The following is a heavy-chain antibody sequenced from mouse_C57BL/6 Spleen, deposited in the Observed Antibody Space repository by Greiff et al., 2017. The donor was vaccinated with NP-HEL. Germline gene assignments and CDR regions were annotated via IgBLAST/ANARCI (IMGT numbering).Heavy chain of an antibody. D-gene: IGHD1-1*01. Sequence: QVQLQQPGAELVRPGSSVKLSCKASGYTFTSYWMHWVKQRPIQGLEWIGNIDPSDSETHYNQKFKDKATLTVDKSSSTAYMQLSSLTSEDSAVYYCARHGSSYWYFDVWGTGTTVTVSS. V-gene: IGHV1-52*01. J-gene: IGHJ1*03. CDR2: IDPSDSET. CDR3: ARHGSSYWYFDV. CDR1: GYTFTSYW.